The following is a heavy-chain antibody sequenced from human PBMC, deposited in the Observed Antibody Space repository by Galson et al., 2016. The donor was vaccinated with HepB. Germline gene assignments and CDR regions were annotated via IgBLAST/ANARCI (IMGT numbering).Heavy chain of an antibody. J-gene: IGHJ4*02. V-gene: IGHV1-46*01. CDR1: GNTFTSYY. D-gene: IGHD2-21*02. CDR2: INPSGRST. CDR3: ARDWAYCNGDCYHPADYFDY. Sequence: SVKVSCKASGNTFTSYYIHWVRQAPGQGLEWMGIINPSGRSTTYAQKFQGRVTMTRDTSTSTVYMELSSLRSEDTAVYYCARDWAYCNGDCYHPADYFDYWGPGTLVTVPS.